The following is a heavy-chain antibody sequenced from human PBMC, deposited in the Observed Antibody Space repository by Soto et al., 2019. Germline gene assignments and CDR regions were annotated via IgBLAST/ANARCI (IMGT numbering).Heavy chain of an antibody. V-gene: IGHV4-39*01. CDR1: GGSISSSSYY. CDR3: ARPYSGSHNWFDP. CDR2: IYYSGST. Sequence: QLQLQESGPGLVKPSETLSLTCTVSGGSISSSSYYWGWIRQPPGKGLEWIGSIYYSGSTYYNPSLKSRVTISVDTSKNQFSLKLSSVTAADTAVYYCARPYSGSHNWFDPWGQGTLVTVSS. J-gene: IGHJ5*02. D-gene: IGHD1-26*01.